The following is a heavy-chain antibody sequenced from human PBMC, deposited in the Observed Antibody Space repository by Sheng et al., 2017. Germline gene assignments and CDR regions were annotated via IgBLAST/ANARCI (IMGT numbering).Heavy chain of an antibody. CDR1: GFIFSDYG. J-gene: IGHJ6*02. CDR3: TGQREPAADLDV. CDR2: IRSKHNNHAT. Sequence: VQLVESGGGVVQPGRSLRLSCSVSGFIFSDYGMHWVRQTPGKGLEWIGRIRSKHNNHATSYAASVTGRFTVSRDDSRNTAYLEMNSLKTEDTAVYYCTGQREPAADLDVWGQGTTVTVSS. D-gene: IGHD2-2*01. V-gene: IGHV3-73*01.